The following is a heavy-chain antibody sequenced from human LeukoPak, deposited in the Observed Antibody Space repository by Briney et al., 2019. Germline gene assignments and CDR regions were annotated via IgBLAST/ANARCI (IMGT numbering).Heavy chain of an antibody. V-gene: IGHV1-18*01. D-gene: IGHD6-13*01. CDR2: ISAYNGNT. CDR1: GYTFTSYG. Sequence: ASVKVSCKASGYTFTSYGISWVRQAPGQGLEWMGWISAYNGNTNYAQKLQGRVTMTTDTSTSTAYMELRSLRSDDTAVYCCARGAAIAAAGPYYFDYWGQGTLVTVSS. J-gene: IGHJ4*02. CDR3: ARGAAIAAAGPYYFDY.